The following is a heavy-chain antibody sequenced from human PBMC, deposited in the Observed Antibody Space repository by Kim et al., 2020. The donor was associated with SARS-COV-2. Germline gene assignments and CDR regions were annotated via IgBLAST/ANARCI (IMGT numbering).Heavy chain of an antibody. CDR3: ARAPDCSSTSCYTYYFDY. Sequence: SQTLSLTCAISGDSVSSNSAAWNWIRQSPSRGLEWLGRTYYRSKWYNDYAVSVKSRITINPDTSKNQFSLQLNSVTPEDTAVYYCARAPDCSSTSCYTYYFDYWGQGTLVTVSS. V-gene: IGHV6-1*01. CDR2: TYYRSKWYN. CDR1: GDSVSSNSAA. J-gene: IGHJ4*02. D-gene: IGHD2-2*02.